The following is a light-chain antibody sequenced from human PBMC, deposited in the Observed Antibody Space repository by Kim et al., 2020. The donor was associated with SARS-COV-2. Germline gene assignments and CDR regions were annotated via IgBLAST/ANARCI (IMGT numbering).Light chain of an antibody. CDR1: QSVSSY. V-gene: IGKV3-11*01. J-gene: IGKJ4*01. Sequence: LSPGERAPRSCRASQSVSSYLAWYQQRPVQAPRLLIYDASNRATGIPPRFSGSGSGTDFTLTISSLEPEDFAIYYCQQRSNWPLTFGGGTKVDIK. CDR2: DAS. CDR3: QQRSNWPLT.